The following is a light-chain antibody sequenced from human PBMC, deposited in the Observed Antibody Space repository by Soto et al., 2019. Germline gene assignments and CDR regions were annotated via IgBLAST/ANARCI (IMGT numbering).Light chain of an antibody. CDR2: AAS. CDR1: QGISSY. V-gene: IGKV1-8*01. CDR3: QQYYSYLRT. J-gene: IGKJ1*01. Sequence: AIRMTPSPSSLSASTRDRVTITCRASQGISSYLAWYQQKPGKAPKFLIYAASTLQSGVPSRFSGSGSGTDFTLTISCLQSEDFATYYCQQYYSYLRTFGQGTKVEMK.